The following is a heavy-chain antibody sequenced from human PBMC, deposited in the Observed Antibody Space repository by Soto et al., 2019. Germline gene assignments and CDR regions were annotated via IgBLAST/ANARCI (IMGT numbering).Heavy chain of an antibody. J-gene: IGHJ6*02. CDR1: GGTFSSYA. V-gene: IGHV1-69*06. D-gene: IGHD1-26*01. Sequence: SVKVSCKASGGTFSSYAISWVRQAPGQGLEWMGGIIPIFGTANYAQKFQGRVTITADKSTSTAYMELSSLRSEDTAVYYCARWSEPTHRYYYGMDVWGQGTTVTVS. CDR2: IIPIFGTA. CDR3: ARWSEPTHRYYYGMDV.